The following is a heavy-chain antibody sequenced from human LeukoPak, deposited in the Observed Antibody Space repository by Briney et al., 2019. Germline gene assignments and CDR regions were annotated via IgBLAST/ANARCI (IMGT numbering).Heavy chain of an antibody. CDR2: ISAYNGNT. V-gene: IGHV1-18*01. D-gene: IGHD6-19*01. CDR3: ARGLDSSGWYEGPEYGYFDY. Sequence: ASVKVSCKASGYTFTSYGISWVRQAPGQGLEWMGWISAYNGNTNYAQKLLGRVTMTTDTSTSTAYMELRSLRSDDTAVYYCARGLDSSGWYEGPEYGYFDYWGQGTLVTVSS. J-gene: IGHJ4*02. CDR1: GYTFTSYG.